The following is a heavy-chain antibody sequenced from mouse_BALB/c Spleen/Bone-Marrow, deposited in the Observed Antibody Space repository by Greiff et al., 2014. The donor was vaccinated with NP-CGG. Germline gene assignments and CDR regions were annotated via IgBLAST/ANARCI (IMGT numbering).Heavy chain of an antibody. V-gene: IGHV5-6*01. D-gene: IGHD2-1*01. J-gene: IGHJ3*01. CDR1: GFTFSSYG. Sequence: EVQLVESGGNLVKPGGSLKLSCAASGFTFSSYGMSWVRQTPDRRLEWVATISSDGSYTYYPDSVKGRFTISRDNAKNTRYLQMSSLKSEDTAMYYCAGWVEGNLAWFAYWGQGALVTVSA. CDR3: AGWVEGNLAWFAY. CDR2: ISSDGSYT.